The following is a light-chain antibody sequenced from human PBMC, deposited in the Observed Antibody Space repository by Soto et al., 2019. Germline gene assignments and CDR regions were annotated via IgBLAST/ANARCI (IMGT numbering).Light chain of an antibody. J-gene: IGLJ1*01. CDR1: STDVGRYNY. Sequence: QSVLTQPASVSGSPGQSITISCTGTSTDVGRYNYVSWYQQHPGKVPKLIIYEVSRRPSGVSHRFSGSKSGNTASLTISGLQAEDEADFYCSSFTSSDSYAFGSGTKVTVL. CDR3: SSFTSSDSYA. V-gene: IGLV2-14*01. CDR2: EVS.